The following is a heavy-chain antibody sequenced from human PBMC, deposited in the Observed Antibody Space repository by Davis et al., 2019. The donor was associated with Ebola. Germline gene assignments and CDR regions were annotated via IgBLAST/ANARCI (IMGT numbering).Heavy chain of an antibody. CDR1: GFTFNTYA. J-gene: IGHJ4*02. CDR3: ATPLLRYDWFSY. D-gene: IGHD3-9*01. CDR2: ISYYDGRNT. V-gene: IGHV3-30*03. Sequence: GESLKISCAASGFTFNTYAMHWVRQAPGKGLEWVAVISYYDGRNTKYAESVRGRFTISRDNSTNTLYLQMNSLRAEDTAVYYCATPLLRYDWFSYWGQGTLVTVSS.